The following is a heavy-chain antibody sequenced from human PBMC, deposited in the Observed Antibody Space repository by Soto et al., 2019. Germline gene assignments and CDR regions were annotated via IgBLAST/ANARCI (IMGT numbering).Heavy chain of an antibody. CDR2: MHAGNGNT. D-gene: IGHD2-8*01. J-gene: IGHJ4*02. CDR1: GYTFTLHA. Sequence: QVHLVQSGAEVKRPGASVKVSCRSSGYTFTLHAIHWVSQAPGQRLEWVGWMHAGNGNTKYSEQVQGRLSITRDTSANIAYLERGSLTIEDTAVYYCARRRGMYGIDFWGQGTLFTGSS. CDR3: ARRRGMYGIDF. V-gene: IGHV1-3*01.